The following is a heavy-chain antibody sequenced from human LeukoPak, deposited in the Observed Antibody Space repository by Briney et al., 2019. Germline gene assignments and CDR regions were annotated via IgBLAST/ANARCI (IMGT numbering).Heavy chain of an antibody. D-gene: IGHD4-17*01. J-gene: IGHJ6*02. CDR2: ISYDGSNK. Sequence: GRSLRLSCAASGFTFSSYGMHWVRQAPGKGLEWVAVISYDGSNKYYADSVKGRFTISRDNSKNTLYLQMNSLRAEDTAVYYCAKGLRNYYYYGMDVWGQGTTVTVSS. CDR1: GFTFSSYG. V-gene: IGHV3-30*18. CDR3: AKGLRNYYYYGMDV.